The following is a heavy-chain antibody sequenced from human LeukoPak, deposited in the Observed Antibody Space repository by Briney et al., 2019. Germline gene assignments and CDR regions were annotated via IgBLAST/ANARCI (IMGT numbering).Heavy chain of an antibody. Sequence: AGGSLRLSCAASGFTFSSYSMNWVRQAPGKGLEWVSSISSDSNYIFYADSVQGRFTISRDNAKNSLYLQMNSLRDEDTAVYYCARGFYSPHYWGQGTLVSVSS. CDR1: GFTFSSYS. V-gene: IGHV3-21*04. D-gene: IGHD4-11*01. CDR3: ARGFYSPHY. CDR2: ISSDSNYI. J-gene: IGHJ4*02.